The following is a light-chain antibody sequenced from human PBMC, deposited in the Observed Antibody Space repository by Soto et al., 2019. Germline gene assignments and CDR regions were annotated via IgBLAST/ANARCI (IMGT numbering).Light chain of an antibody. CDR3: QQYGSSPIT. CDR2: SAS. CDR1: QSVSSNY. Sequence: EILLTQSPDTLSLSPGERVTLSCRASQSVSSNYLAWYQQKPGQAPRLLIYSASSRATGIPDRFSGSGSGKDFTLTISRLEPEDFAVYYCQQYGSSPITFGQGTRLEIK. V-gene: IGKV3-20*01. J-gene: IGKJ5*01.